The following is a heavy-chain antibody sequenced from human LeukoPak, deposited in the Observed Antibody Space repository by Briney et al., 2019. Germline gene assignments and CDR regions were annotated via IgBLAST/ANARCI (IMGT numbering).Heavy chain of an antibody. D-gene: IGHD2-15*01. CDR1: GGSISSSSYY. Sequence: SGTLSLTCTVSGGSISSSSYYWGWIRQPPGKGLEWIANIHYSGSTYYNPSLKSRVTISVDTSKNQFSLKLSSVAAADTALYYCARTYSYYHYMDVWGKGTTVTVSS. J-gene: IGHJ6*03. CDR3: ARTYSYYHYMDV. CDR2: IHYSGST. V-gene: IGHV4-39*01.